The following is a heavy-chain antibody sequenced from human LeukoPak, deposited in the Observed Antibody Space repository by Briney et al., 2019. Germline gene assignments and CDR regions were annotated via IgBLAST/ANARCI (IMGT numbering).Heavy chain of an antibody. CDR2: LTSRSVT. V-gene: IGHV3-23*05. J-gene: IGHJ4*02. D-gene: IGHD6-19*01. Sequence: GGSLRLSCAASGFIFSHYGMNWVRQAPGKGLERVSGLTSRSVTYYADSVRGRFTVSRDNSKNMVWLQMNSLRAEDTAIYYCASGGAVAGTLFDYWGQGTLVTVSS. CDR3: ASGGAVAGTLFDY. CDR1: GFIFSHYG.